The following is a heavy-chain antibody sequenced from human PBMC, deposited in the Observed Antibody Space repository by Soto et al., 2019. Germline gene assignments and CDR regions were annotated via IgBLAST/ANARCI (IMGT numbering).Heavy chain of an antibody. D-gene: IGHD3-10*01. CDR3: ARGRLLWFGEDEQVLDV. V-gene: IGHV4-4*02. CDR2: IYHSGST. Sequence: QVQLQESGPGLVKPSGTLSLTCAVSGGSISSSNWWSWVRQPPGKGLEWVGEIYHSGSTNYNPSLKSRVTISVDKSKNQFSLKLSSVTAADTAVYYCARGRLLWFGEDEQVLDVWGQGTTVTVSS. J-gene: IGHJ6*02. CDR1: GGSISSSNW.